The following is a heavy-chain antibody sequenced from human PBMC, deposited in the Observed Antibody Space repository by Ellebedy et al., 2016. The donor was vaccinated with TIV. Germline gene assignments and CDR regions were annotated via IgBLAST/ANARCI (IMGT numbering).Heavy chain of an antibody. CDR2: IDSEASNG. Sequence: GESLKTSCAAPGFTFGFPFSRYAMSWVRQIPGTGPVRVARIDSEASNGTYADSVKGRFTISSDNAKNTLYLQMDSLGAEDTALYYCERDGWAAGPDIDSWGQGTLVTVSS. CDR3: ERDGWAAGPDIDS. D-gene: IGHD6-13*01. J-gene: IGHJ4*02. V-gene: IGHV3-74*03. CDR1: GFTFGFPFSRYA.